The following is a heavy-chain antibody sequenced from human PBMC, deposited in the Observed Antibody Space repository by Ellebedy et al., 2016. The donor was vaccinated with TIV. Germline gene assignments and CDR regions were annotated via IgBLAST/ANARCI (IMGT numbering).Heavy chain of an antibody. CDR3: ARHPDPYDSSGYYYGEGAPL. V-gene: IGHV4-39*01. CDR2: IYYSGST. J-gene: IGHJ4*02. Sequence: SETLSLTXTVSGGSISSSSYYWGWIRQPPGKGLEWIGSIYYSGSTYYNPSLKSRVTIFVDTSKNQFSLKLSSVTAADTAVYYCARHPDPYDSSGYYYGEGAPLWGQGTLVTVSS. CDR1: GGSISSSSYY. D-gene: IGHD3-22*01.